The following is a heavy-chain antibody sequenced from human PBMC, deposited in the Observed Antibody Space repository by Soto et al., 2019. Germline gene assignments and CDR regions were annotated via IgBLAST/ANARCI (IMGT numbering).Heavy chain of an antibody. CDR3: ARGRGGTYDAFDI. Sequence: QVQLQESGPGLVKPSETLSLTCAVSGGSISSYFWSWIRQPPGKGLEWIGYIFYSGTTNYNPSLNGRVTISVDTSKNRFSLKLTSVTAADTAVYYCARGRGGTYDAFDIWGQGTMVTVSS. CDR2: IFYSGTT. J-gene: IGHJ3*02. V-gene: IGHV4-59*01. CDR1: GGSISSYF. D-gene: IGHD1-26*01.